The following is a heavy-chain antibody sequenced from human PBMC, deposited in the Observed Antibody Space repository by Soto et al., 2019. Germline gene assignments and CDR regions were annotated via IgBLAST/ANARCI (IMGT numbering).Heavy chain of an antibody. D-gene: IGHD2-2*01. CDR3: AIYHLELFRFDY. J-gene: IGHJ4*02. V-gene: IGHV1-18*04. Sequence: QIQLVQSGPEVKKPGASMKVSCKAYDFSFTSHGISWVRQAPGQGLEWMGWISLYNGNTNYAQQFQGRVTMTTNTSTSTAYMELRSLRSDDTAMYFCAIYHLELFRFDYWGQGTLVTVSS. CDR1: DFSFTSHG. CDR2: ISLYNGNT.